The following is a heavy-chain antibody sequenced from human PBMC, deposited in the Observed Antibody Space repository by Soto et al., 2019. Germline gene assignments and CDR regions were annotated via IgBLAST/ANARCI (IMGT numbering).Heavy chain of an antibody. J-gene: IGHJ4*02. CDR3: PRYCNNYDCRHLYYCGY. CDR2: VYFTGTT. D-gene: IGHD2-8*01. CDR1: GGSVSNGMYY. Sequence: SETLSLTCTVSGGSVSNGMYYWSWIRQPPGKGLEWIGNVYFTGTTIYNPSLKSRVTMSVDTYKDQFFLKLTSVTAADTAVYYCPRYCNNYDCRHLYYCGYWGLGTLVTVSS. V-gene: IGHV4-61*01.